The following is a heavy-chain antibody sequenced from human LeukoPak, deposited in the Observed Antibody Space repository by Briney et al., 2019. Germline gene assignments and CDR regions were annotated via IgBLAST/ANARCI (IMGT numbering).Heavy chain of an antibody. V-gene: IGHV4-61*02. CDR2: IYTSGST. CDR3: ARDRTIFGVVDAFDI. D-gene: IGHD3-3*01. Sequence: PSQTLSLTCTVSGGSISSGSYHWSWIRQPAGKGLEWIGRIYTSGSTNYNPSLKSRVTISVDTSKNQFSLKLSSVTAADTAVYYCARDRTIFGVVDAFDIWGQGTMVTVSS. CDR1: GGSISSGSYH. J-gene: IGHJ3*02.